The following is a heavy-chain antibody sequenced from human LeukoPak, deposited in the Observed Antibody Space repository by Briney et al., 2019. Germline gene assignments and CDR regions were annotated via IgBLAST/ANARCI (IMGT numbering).Heavy chain of an antibody. CDR3: ARDRPYCSGGSCRVGAFDI. J-gene: IGHJ3*02. V-gene: IGHV1-8*01. CDR1: GYTFTSYD. D-gene: IGHD2-15*01. Sequence: GASVKVSCKASGYTFTSYDINWVRQATGQGLEWMGRMNPNSGNTGYAQKFQGRVTMTRNTSISTAYMELSSLRSEDTAVYYCARDRPYCSGGSCRVGAFDIWGQGTMVTVSS. CDR2: MNPNSGNT.